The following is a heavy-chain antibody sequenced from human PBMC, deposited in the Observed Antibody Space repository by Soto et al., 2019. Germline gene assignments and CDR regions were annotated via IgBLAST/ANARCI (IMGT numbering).Heavy chain of an antibody. V-gene: IGHV4-30-2*01. CDR1: GGSISSGGYS. J-gene: IGHJ4*02. CDR2: IYHSGST. D-gene: IGHD3-22*01. Sequence: QLQLQESGSGLVKPSQTLSLTCAVSGGSISSGGYSWSWIRQPPGKGLEWIGYIYHSGSTYYNPSLKSRVPISVARSKNQFSLKLSSVTAADTAVYYCASYDSKRSLDYWGQGTLVTVSS. CDR3: ASYDSKRSLDY.